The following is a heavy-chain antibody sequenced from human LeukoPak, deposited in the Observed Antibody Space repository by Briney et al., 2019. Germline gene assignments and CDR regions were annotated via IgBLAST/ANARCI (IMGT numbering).Heavy chain of an antibody. Sequence: GGSLRLSCAASGFAFSTYTIHWVRQTQGKGLEWVAVISDDGSNKYFAESVKGRFTISRDNSKNTLYLQMNSLGAEDTALYYCARDRTGNYDAFDVWGQATTDTVSS. D-gene: IGHD1-7*01. V-gene: IGHV3-30-3*01. CDR2: ISDDGSNK. CDR1: GFAFSTYT. J-gene: IGHJ3*01. CDR3: ARDRTGNYDAFDV.